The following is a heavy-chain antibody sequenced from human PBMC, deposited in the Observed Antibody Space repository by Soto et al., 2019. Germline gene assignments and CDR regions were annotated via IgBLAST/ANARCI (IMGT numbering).Heavy chain of an antibody. CDR2: ISGPSIYI. V-gene: IGHV3-21*01. D-gene: IGHD2-8*01. CDR3: ARGFRNGFNV. J-gene: IGHJ6*02. CDR1: GFTFSGYS. Sequence: EVQLVESGGGLVKPGGSLRLSCVASGFTFSGYSINWVRQAPGKGLEWVSYISGPSIYIYYADSVKGRFTISRDNAKSAGYLQRNSLRAGDTAVYYCARGFRNGFNVWGQGTTVSVSS.